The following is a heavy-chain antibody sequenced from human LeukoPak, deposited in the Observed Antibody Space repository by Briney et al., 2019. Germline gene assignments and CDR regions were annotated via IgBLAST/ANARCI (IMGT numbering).Heavy chain of an antibody. CDR1: GITVSNYG. CDR2: ISGSGGST. J-gene: IGHJ4*02. V-gene: IGHV3-23*01. CDR3: AKRGVVIRVILVGFHKEAYYFDS. Sequence: GGSLRLSCAVSGITVSNYGMSWVRQAPGKGLEWVAGISGSGGSTNYADSVKGRFTLSRDNPRNTLYLQMNSLRAEDTAVYFCAKRGVVIRVILVGFHKEAYYFDSWGQGALVTVSS. D-gene: IGHD3-22*01.